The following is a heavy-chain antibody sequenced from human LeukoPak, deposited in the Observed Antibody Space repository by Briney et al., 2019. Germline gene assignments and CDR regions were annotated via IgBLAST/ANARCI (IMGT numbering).Heavy chain of an antibody. Sequence: GASVKVSCKASGYTLTSYYIHWVRQAPGQGLEWMGIINPSGGSTSYAQKFLGRVTMTRDTSTSTVHMDLSSLRSEDTAVYYCARPGSPAAGASDFHHWGQGTLVTVSS. CDR2: INPSGGST. V-gene: IGHV1-46*01. J-gene: IGHJ1*01. D-gene: IGHD6-13*01. CDR3: ARPGSPAAGASDFHH. CDR1: GYTLTSYY.